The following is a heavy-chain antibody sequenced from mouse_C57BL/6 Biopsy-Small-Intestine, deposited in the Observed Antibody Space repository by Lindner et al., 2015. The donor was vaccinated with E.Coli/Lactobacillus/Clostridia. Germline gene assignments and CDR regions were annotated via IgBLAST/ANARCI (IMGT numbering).Heavy chain of an antibody. V-gene: IGHV14-3*02. Sequence: VQLQESGPELVKPGASVKMSCKASGYTFTNHVMHWVKQRPEQGLEWIGRIDPANDNSKYAPKFQDKATITADTSSNTAYLQLSSLTSEDTAVYYCATLAYWGQGTLVTVSA. J-gene: IGHJ3*01. CDR3: ATLAY. CDR1: GYTFTNHV. CDR2: IDPANDNS.